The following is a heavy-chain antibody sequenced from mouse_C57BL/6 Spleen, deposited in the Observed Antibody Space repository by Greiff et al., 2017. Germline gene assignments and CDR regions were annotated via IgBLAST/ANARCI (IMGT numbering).Heavy chain of an antibody. CDR3: AANWDYAMDY. J-gene: IGHJ4*01. D-gene: IGHD4-1*01. V-gene: IGHV3-6*01. CDR1: GYSITSGYY. Sequence: EVQRVESGPGLVKPSQSLSLTCSVTGYSITSGYYWNWIRQFPGNKLEWMGYISYDGSNNYNPSLKNRISITRDTSKNQFFLKLNSVTTEDTATYYCAANWDYAMDYWGQGTSVTVSS. CDR2: ISYDGSN.